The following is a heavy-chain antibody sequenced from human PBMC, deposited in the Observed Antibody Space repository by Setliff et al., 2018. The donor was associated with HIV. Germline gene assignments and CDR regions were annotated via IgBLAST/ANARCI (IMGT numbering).Heavy chain of an antibody. CDR2: GYTKTDGGTT. J-gene: IGHJ4*01. CDR1: GFTFSNTW. V-gene: IGHV3-15*07. CDR3: ITGID. Sequence: PGGSLRLSCAASGFTFSNTWMNWVRQAPGKGLEWVGSGYTKTDGGTTDYAAPVKGRFTISRADSKNTLYLQVNSLKTEDTAVYYCITGIDWGHGTLVTGSS.